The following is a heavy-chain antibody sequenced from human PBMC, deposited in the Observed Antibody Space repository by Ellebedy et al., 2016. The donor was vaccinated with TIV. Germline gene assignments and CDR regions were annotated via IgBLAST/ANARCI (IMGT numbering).Heavy chain of an antibody. V-gene: IGHV3-30*18. CDR3: VKESDAFDI. Sequence: GESLKISXEASGFTFSNYAMHWVRQAPGKGLEWVAVMAKDGSFRYYADSVKVRFTISRDISENTLYLQMNRLRIEDTAVYYCVKESDAFDIWGQGTMVTVSS. J-gene: IGHJ3*02. CDR2: MAKDGSFR. CDR1: GFTFSNYA.